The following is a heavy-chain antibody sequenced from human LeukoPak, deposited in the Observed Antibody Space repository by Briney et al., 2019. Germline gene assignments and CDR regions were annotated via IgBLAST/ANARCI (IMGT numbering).Heavy chain of an antibody. CDR2: IYYGGST. Sequence: SETLSLTCTVSGGTISSYYWRWIRQPPGKGPEWIGYIYYGGSTNYNPSLERRVTISVDTSKNKFSQMLSTGTAADAAVYYCARKTYYYDSSGPTRRTYYMDVWGTGTTVTVSS. CDR3: ARKTYYYDSSGPTRRTYYMDV. D-gene: IGHD3-22*01. CDR1: GGTISSYY. V-gene: IGHV4-59*12. J-gene: IGHJ6*03.